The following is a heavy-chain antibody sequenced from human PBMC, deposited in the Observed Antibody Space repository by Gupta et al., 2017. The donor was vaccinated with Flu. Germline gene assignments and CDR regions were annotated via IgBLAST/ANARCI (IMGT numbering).Heavy chain of an antibody. V-gene: IGHV4-61*02. CDR3: ARGVPAPVSIAARLGTFDV. CDR2: IYTSGST. CDR1: GGSISSGNYY. Sequence: QVQLQESGPGLLKPSQTLSLRCTVSGGSISSGNYYWSWIRQPAGKGLEWIGRIYTSGSTLYNPSLKSHITISLDTSKNQFSLNLGSVTAADTAVYYCARGVPAPVSIAARLGTFDVWGQGTVGTVSS. D-gene: IGHD6-6*01. J-gene: IGHJ3*01.